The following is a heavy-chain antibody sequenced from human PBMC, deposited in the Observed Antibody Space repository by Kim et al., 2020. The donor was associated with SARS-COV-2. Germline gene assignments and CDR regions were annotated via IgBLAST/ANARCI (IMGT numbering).Heavy chain of an antibody. J-gene: IGHJ4*02. D-gene: IGHD3-22*01. CDR1: GFTFSSYG. Sequence: GGSLRLSCAASGFTFSSYGMHWVRQAPGKGLEWVAVISYDGSNKYYADSVKGRFTISRDNSKNTLYLQMNSLRAEDTAVYYCARERYYDSSGYRHYFDYWGQGTLVTVSS. CDR3: ARERYYDSSGYRHYFDY. CDR2: ISYDGSNK. V-gene: IGHV3-33*05.